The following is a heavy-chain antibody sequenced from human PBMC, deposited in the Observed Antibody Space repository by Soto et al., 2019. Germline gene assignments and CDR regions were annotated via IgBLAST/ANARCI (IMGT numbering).Heavy chain of an antibody. Sequence: QVQLVQSGAEVKKPGSSVKVSCKASGGTFSSYAISWVRQAPGQGLEWMGGIIPISGTADYAQKFQGRVTITADESKSTGNMELSSLRSEDTAVYYCASHYDSSGYYYRGLDYWGQGTLVTVSS. J-gene: IGHJ4*01. D-gene: IGHD3-22*01. V-gene: IGHV1-69*12. CDR2: IIPISGTA. CDR1: GGTFSSYA. CDR3: ASHYDSSGYYYRGLDY.